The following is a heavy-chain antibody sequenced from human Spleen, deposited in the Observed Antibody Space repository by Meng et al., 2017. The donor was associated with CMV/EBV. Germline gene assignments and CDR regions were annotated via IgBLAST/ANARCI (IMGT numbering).Heavy chain of an antibody. CDR1: GGSTSSSSYY. CDR3: ARAPHSGWLPDYFDY. Sequence: SETLSLTCTVSGGSTSSSSYYWGWIRQPPGKGLEWIGTIYYSGSTYYNPSLKSRVTLSVDTSKNQFSLRLNSLTAADTAVYYCARAPHSGWLPDYFDYWGQGTLVTVSS. V-gene: IGHV4-39*07. CDR2: IYYSGST. J-gene: IGHJ4*02. D-gene: IGHD5-12*01.